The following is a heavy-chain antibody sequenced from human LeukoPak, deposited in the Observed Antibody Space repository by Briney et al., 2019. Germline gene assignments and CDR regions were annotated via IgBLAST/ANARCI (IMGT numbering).Heavy chain of an antibody. D-gene: IGHD3-10*01. V-gene: IGHV3-23*01. CDR3: AKLIGASVVRGVSPYYFDY. Sequence: GGSLRLSCAASGFTFSSYAMSWVPQAPGKGQEWVSAISGSGGSTYNADSVKGRFTISRDNSKNTLYLQMNSLRAEDTAVYYCAKLIGASVVRGVSPYYFDYWGQGTLVTV. CDR1: GFTFSSYA. J-gene: IGHJ4*02. CDR2: ISGSGGST.